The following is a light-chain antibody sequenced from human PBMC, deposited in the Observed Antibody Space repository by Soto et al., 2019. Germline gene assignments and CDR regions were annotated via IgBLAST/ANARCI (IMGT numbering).Light chain of an antibody. V-gene: IGLV1-51*01. CDR1: TSNIGNNY. J-gene: IGLJ7*01. CDR3: ATWDSSLRAYV. Sequence: QSALTQPPSVSAAPGQKVTISCSGSTSNIGNNYVSWYQHLPGAAPKLLIYDYNRRPSGIPDRFSGSRSGTLATLGITGLQTGDEADYYCATWDSSLRAYVFGAGTQLTVL. CDR2: DYN.